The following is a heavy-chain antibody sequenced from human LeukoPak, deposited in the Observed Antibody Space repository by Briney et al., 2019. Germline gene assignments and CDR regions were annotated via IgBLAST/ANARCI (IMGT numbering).Heavy chain of an antibody. D-gene: IGHD5-18*01. CDR1: GFTFTSSA. Sequence: ASVKVSCKASGFTFTSSAVQWVRQARGQRREWIGWIVVGSGNTNYAQKFQERVTITRDMSTSTAYMELSSLRSEDTAVYYCAADKNTAMVPYYYYGMDVWGQGTTVTVSS. CDR3: AADKNTAMVPYYYYGMDV. J-gene: IGHJ6*02. V-gene: IGHV1-58*01. CDR2: IVVGSGNT.